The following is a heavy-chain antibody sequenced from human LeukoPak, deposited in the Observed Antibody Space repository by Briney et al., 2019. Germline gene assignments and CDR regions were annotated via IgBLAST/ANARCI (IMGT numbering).Heavy chain of an antibody. CDR3: AREREVGATYYYYMDV. CDR1: RSTSSSYW. V-gene: IGHV3-7*01. J-gene: IGHJ6*03. CDR2: ITQDGSAK. Sequence: GGTLRLSRAVSRSTSSSYWMSWVPDAPGKGQERVVNITQDGSAKSSVDSLKGRFTLSRDNAKNSLYLQMNSLRAEDTAVYYCAREREVGATYYYYMDVWGKGTTVTVSS. D-gene: IGHD1-26*01.